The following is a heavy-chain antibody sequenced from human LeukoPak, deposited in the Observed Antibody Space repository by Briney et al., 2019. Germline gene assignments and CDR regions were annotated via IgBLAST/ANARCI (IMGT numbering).Heavy chain of an antibody. V-gene: IGHV1-69*13. CDR2: IIPIFGTA. J-gene: IGHJ1*01. Sequence: ASVKVSCKASGGTFSSYAISWVRQAPGQGLEWMGGIIPIFGTANYAQKFQGRVMITADESTSTAYMELSSLRSEDTAVYYCARGGPGNFQHWGQGTLVTVSS. CDR1: GGTFSSYA. D-gene: IGHD6-25*01. CDR3: ARGGPGNFQH.